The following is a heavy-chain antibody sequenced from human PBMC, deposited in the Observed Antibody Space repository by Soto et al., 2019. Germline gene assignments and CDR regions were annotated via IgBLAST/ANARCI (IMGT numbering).Heavy chain of an antibody. CDR3: ARSLELLAPNWFDS. D-gene: IGHD1-7*01. CDR1: GFTFSSYA. CDR2: ISSNGGST. V-gene: IGHV3-64*01. Sequence: HPGGSLRLSCAASGFTFSSYAMHWVRQAPGKGLEYVSAISSNGGSTYYANSVKGRFTISRDNSKNTLYLQMGSLRAEDMAVYYCARSLELLAPNWFDSWGQGTLVTVSS. J-gene: IGHJ5*01.